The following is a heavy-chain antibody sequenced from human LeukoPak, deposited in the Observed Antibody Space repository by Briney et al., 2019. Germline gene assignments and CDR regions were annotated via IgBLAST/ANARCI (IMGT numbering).Heavy chain of an antibody. CDR1: GGSISSYY. CDR3: ASFVRGRTGGSYSYYYYMDV. D-gene: IGHD1-26*01. CDR2: IYTSGST. Sequence: SETLSLTCTVSGGSISSYYWSWVRQPPGKGLEWIGYIYTSGSTNYNPSLNSRVSISVDTSKKRYSMRLSSVTAADTAVYYCASFVRGRTGGSYSYYYYMDVWGKGTTVTVSS. V-gene: IGHV4-4*09. J-gene: IGHJ6*03.